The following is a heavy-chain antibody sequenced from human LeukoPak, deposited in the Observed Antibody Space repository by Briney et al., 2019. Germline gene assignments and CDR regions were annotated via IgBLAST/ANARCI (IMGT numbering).Heavy chain of an antibody. Sequence: PETLSLTCTVSGGSISSYYGSWIRQPPGKGLEWIGYIYYSGSTNYNPSLKSRVTISVDTSKNQFSLKLSSVTAADTAVYYCARVSGLTGYFNDAFDIWGQGTMVTVSS. J-gene: IGHJ3*02. CDR1: GGSISSYY. CDR2: IYYSGST. D-gene: IGHD3-9*01. V-gene: IGHV4-59*01. CDR3: ARVSGLTGYFNDAFDI.